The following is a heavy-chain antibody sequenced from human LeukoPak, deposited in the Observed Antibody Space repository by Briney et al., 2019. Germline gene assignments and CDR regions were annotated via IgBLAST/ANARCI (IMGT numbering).Heavy chain of an antibody. CDR1: GFTVSSNY. CDR3: ARKYSSSWYGFDY. CDR2: IYSGGST. J-gene: IGHJ4*02. V-gene: IGHV3-53*05. Sequence: GGSLRLSCAASGFTVSSNYMSWVRQAPGKGLEWVSVIYSGGSTYYADSVKGRFTISRDNSKNTLYLQMNSLRAEDTAVYYCARKYSSSWYGFDYWGQGTLVTVSS. D-gene: IGHD6-13*01.